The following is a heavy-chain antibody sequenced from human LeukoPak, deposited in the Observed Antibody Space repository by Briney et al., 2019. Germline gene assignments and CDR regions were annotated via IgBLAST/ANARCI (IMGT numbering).Heavy chain of an antibody. CDR3: ARCHSGSQSFWFDP. V-gene: IGHV4-59*12. J-gene: IGHJ5*02. D-gene: IGHD1-26*01. Sequence: SETLSLTCTVSGGSIISDYWSWVRQPPGKELEWIGYIHYTGSTNYNPSLKSRVSISLDTSKNEFSLRVNSLTAADTAVYYCARCHSGSQSFWFDPWGQGTLVSVSS. CDR1: GGSIISDY. CDR2: IHYTGST.